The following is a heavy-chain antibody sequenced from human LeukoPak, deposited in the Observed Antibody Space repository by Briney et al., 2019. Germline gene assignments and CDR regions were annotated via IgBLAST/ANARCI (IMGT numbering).Heavy chain of an antibody. J-gene: IGHJ3*02. D-gene: IGHD3-22*01. CDR3: ANIYYDSSGAKVRPDAFDI. CDR2: INPKSGDT. Sequence: ASVKVSCKASGYTFTDYYMHWVRQAPGQGLEWVGWINPKSGDTNYAQKFQGRVTMTRDTSISTAYMELSRLRSDDTAVYYCANIYYDSSGAKVRPDAFDIWSQGTMVTVSS. CDR1: GYTFTDYY. V-gene: IGHV1-2*02.